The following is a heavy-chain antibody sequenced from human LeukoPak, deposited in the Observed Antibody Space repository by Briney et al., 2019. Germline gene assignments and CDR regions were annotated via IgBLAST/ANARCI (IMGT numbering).Heavy chain of an antibody. J-gene: IGHJ4*02. D-gene: IGHD4-17*01. Sequence: GESLRISCKGSGYSFTSYWINWVRQMPGKGLEWMGKIDPSDSYTNYSPSFQGHVTISADKSISTAYLQWSSLKASDTAMYYCASINDYGDPSGGYWAQGTLVTVSS. CDR3: ASINDYGDPSGGY. V-gene: IGHV5-10-1*01. CDR2: IDPSDSYT. CDR1: GYSFTSYW.